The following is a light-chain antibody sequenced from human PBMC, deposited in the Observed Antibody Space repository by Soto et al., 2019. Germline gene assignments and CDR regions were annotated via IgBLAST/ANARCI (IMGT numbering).Light chain of an antibody. J-gene: IGKJ4*01. CDR1: QGISSY. V-gene: IGKV1-8*01. CDR3: QQYYSYQLT. CDR2: AAS. Sequence: AIRMTQSPSSFSASTGDRVTITCRASQGISSYLAWYQQKPGKAPKLLIYAASPLQSGVPSRFSGLGSGTDFTLTISCLQSEDFATYYCQQYYSYQLTFGGGTKVEIK.